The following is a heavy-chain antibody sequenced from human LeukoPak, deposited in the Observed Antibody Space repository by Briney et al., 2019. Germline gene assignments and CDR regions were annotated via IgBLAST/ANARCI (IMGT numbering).Heavy chain of an antibody. V-gene: IGHV4-59*01. J-gene: IGHJ4*02. CDR2: IYYSGST. CDR3: ASADSSGCYFDY. CDR1: GGSISSYY. Sequence: SETLSLTCTVSGGSISSYYWSWIRQPPGKGLEWIGYIYYSGSTNYNPSLKSRATISVDTSKNQFSLKLSSVTAADTAVYYCASADSSGCYFDYWGQGTLVTVSS. D-gene: IGHD3-22*01.